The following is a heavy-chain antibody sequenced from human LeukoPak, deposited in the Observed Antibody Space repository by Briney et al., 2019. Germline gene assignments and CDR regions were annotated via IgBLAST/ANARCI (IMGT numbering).Heavy chain of an antibody. CDR2: ISNGGST. D-gene: IGHD2-2*01. J-gene: IGHJ6*02. V-gene: IGHV4-39*01. Sequence: PSETLSLTCTISGASISSTSYSWGWIRQPPGKGLDWIGIISNGGSTHYNPSLKSRVTISVDTSKNQFSLKLSSVTAADTAVYYCARHDNIVVLTGVIGYGMDVWGQGTAVTVSS. CDR3: ARHDNIVVLTGVIGYGMDV. CDR1: GASISSTSYS.